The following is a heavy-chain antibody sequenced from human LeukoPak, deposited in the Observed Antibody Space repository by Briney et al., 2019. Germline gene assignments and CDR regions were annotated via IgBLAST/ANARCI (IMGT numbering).Heavy chain of an antibody. CDR1: GGSISSYY. CDR2: IYYSGST. D-gene: IGHD3-16*02. Sequence: SETLSLTCAVSGGSISSYYWSWIRQPPGKGLEWIGYIYYSGSTNYNPSLKSRVTISVDTSKNQFSLKLSSVTAADTAVYYCAREWHMITFGGVIAQGYYYMDVWGKGTTVTVSS. V-gene: IGHV4-59*01. CDR3: AREWHMITFGGVIAQGYYYMDV. J-gene: IGHJ6*03.